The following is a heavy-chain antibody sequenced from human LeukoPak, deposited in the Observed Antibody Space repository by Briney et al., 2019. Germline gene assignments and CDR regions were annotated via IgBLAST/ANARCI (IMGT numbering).Heavy chain of an antibody. CDR2: ISSSSSYI. CDR1: GFTFSSYS. D-gene: IGHD2-2*01. CDR3: ARVDIVVVPAAPSRRYYYYGMDV. Sequence: GRSLRLSCAVSGFTFSSYSMNWVRQAPGKGLEWVSSISSSSSYIYYADSVKGRFTISRDNAKNSLYLQMNSLRAEDTAVYYCARVDIVVVPAAPSRRYYYYGMDVWGQGTTVTVSS. J-gene: IGHJ6*02. V-gene: IGHV3-21*01.